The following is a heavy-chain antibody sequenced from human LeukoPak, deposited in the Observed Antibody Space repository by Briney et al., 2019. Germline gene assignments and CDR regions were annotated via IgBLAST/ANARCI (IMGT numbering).Heavy chain of an antibody. Sequence: GGSLRLSCAASGFSFSDFAMPWVRQAPGKGLEWVAFIRYDGSNKYYADSVKGRFTISRDDSKNTLYLQMNSLRAEDTAVYYCAKGIYGSGSYYYYGMDVWGQGTTVTVSS. V-gene: IGHV3-30*02. CDR2: IRYDGSNK. CDR1: GFSFSDFA. J-gene: IGHJ6*02. CDR3: AKGIYGSGSYYYYGMDV. D-gene: IGHD3-10*01.